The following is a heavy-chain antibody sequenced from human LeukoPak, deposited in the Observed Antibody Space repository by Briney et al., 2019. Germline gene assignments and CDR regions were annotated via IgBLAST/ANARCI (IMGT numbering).Heavy chain of an antibody. J-gene: IGHJ4*02. CDR3: AGGIVVVVAATYAEAYFDY. CDR1: GGSISSYY. D-gene: IGHD2-15*01. V-gene: IGHV4-4*07. Sequence: PSETLSLTCTVSGGSISSYYWSWIRQPAGKGLEWIGRIYTSGSTNYNPSLKSRVTMSVDTSKNQFSLKLSSVTAADTAVYYCAGGIVVVVAATYAEAYFDYWGQGTLVTVSS. CDR2: IYTSGST.